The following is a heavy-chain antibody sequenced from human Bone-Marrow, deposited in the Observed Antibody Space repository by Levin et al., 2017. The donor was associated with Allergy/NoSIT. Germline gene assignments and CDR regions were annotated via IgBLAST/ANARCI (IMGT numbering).Heavy chain of an antibody. J-gene: IGHJ4*02. V-gene: IGHV3-7*01. D-gene: IGHD2-21*01. CDR1: EFTFSTSW. CDR3: ARDYYRKHNY. Sequence: GGSLRLSCAASEFTFSTSWMTWVRQAAGKGLEWVATINQDGSETYYVDSVKGRFTISRDNAKNSLYLHMNSLRAEDTAVYYCARDYYRKHNYWGQGTLVTVSS. CDR2: INQDGSET.